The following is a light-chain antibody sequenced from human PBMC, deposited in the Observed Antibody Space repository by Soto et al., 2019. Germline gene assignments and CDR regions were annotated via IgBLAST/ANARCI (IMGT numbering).Light chain of an antibody. CDR2: ANN. J-gene: IGLJ2*01. Sequence: QLVLTQPPSVSGAPGQRVTISCTGSRSNIGANYDVHWYRQLPGTAPKLLIYANNNRPSGVPDRFSGSKSGTSVSLAITGLQAEDEADYYCQSYDSSLSAWVFGGGTQLTVL. V-gene: IGLV1-40*01. CDR1: RSNIGANYD. CDR3: QSYDSSLSAWV.